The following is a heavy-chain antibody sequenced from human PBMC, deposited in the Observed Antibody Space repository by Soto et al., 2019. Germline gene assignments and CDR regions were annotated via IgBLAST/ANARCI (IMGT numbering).Heavy chain of an antibody. CDR1: GGSISSYY. V-gene: IGHV4-59*08. D-gene: IGHD1-26*01. J-gene: IGHJ3*02. CDR3: ARGWGDAFDI. CDR2: IYYSGST. Sequence: SETLSLTCTVSGGSISSYYWSWIRQPPGKGLEWVGYIYYSGSTNYNPSLKSRVTISVDTSKNQFSLKLSSVTAADTAVYYCARGWGDAFDIWGQGTMVTVSS.